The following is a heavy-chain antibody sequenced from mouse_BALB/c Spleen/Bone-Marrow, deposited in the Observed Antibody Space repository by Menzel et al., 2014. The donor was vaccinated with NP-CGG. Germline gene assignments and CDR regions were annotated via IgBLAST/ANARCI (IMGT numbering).Heavy chain of an antibody. Sequence: EVKLMESGGGLVQPGGSLKLSCAASGFTFSSYGMSWVRQTPDKRLELVATLNSNGGSTYYPDSVNGRFTIYRDNAKNTLYLQMSSLKSEDTAMYYCARDRGWLLRFAYWGQGTLVTVSA. V-gene: IGHV5-6-3*01. D-gene: IGHD2-3*01. CDR1: GFTFSSYG. CDR3: ARDRGWLLRFAY. J-gene: IGHJ3*01. CDR2: LNSNGGST.